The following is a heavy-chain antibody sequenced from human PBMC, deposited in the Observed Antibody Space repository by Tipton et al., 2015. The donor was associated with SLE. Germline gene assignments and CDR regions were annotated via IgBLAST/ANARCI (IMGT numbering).Heavy chain of an antibody. V-gene: IGHV3-7*03. CDR2: IKQDGSEK. J-gene: IGHJ3*02. D-gene: IGHD6-13*01. CDR3: ARLRGIAAAGPKDAFDI. Sequence: SLRLSCAASGFTFSSYGMHWVRQAPGKGLEWVANIKQDGSEKYYVDSVKGRFTISRDNAKNSLYLQMNSLRAEDTAVYYCARLRGIAAAGPKDAFDIGGQGTMVTVSS. CDR1: GFTFSSYG.